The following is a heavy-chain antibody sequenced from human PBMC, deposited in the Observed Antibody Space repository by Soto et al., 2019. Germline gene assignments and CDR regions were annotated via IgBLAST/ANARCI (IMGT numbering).Heavy chain of an antibody. V-gene: IGHV4-34*01. CDR3: AVDRVGATRFDE. CDR2: INHSGST. D-gene: IGHD1-26*01. Sequence: PSETLSLTCAVYGGSFSGYYWSWIRQPPGKGLEWIGEINHSGSTNYNPSLKSRVTISVDTSKNQFSLKLSSVTAADTAVYYCAVDRVGATRFDEWGQGTLVTVSS. CDR1: GGSFSGYY. J-gene: IGHJ4*02.